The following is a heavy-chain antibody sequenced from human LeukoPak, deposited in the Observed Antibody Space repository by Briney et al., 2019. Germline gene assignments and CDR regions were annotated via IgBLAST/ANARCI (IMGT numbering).Heavy chain of an antibody. V-gene: IGHV1-69*04. CDR1: GGTFSNYA. CDR3: ATTSTYYDFWKFDP. J-gene: IGHJ5*02. Sequence: GASVKVSCKASGGTFSNYAISWVRQAPGQGLEWMGRIIPILGIANYAQKFQGRVTITADKSTSTAYMELSSLRSEDTAVYYCATTSTYYDFWKFDPWGQGTLVTVSS. D-gene: IGHD3-3*01. CDR2: IIPILGIA.